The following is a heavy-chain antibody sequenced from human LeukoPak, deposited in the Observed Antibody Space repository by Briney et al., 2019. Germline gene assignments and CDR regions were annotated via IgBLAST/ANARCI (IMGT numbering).Heavy chain of an antibody. CDR2: ISTGGGST. V-gene: IGHV3-23*01. D-gene: IGHD2-21*02. J-gene: IGHJ4*02. CDR3: ARGAYCGGDCYTYFDY. Sequence: GGSLRLSCAASGFTFSNYVMSWVRPAPGKGLEWVSAISTGGGSTNYADSVKGRFTISRDNSKSTLYLQMNSLRAEDTALYFCARGAYCGGDCYTYFDYWGQGALVTVSS. CDR1: GFTFSNYV.